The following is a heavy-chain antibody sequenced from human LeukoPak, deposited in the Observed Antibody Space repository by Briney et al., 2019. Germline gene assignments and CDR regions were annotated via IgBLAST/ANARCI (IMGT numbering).Heavy chain of an antibody. D-gene: IGHD3-9*01. CDR3: ASNIFTAYSPFYFDS. CDR1: GYTFTGYY. CDR2: INPNSGGT. Sequence: GASVKVSCKASGYTFTGYYMHWVRQAPGQGLEWMGWINPNSGGTNYAQKFQGRVTMTRDTSISTAYMELSRLRSDDTAVYYCASNIFTAYSPFYFDSWGQGTLVTVSS. V-gene: IGHV1-2*02. J-gene: IGHJ4*02.